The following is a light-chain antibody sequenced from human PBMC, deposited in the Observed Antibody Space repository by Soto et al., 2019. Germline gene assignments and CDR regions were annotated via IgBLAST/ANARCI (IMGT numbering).Light chain of an antibody. Sequence: EIVLTQSPATLSLSPGERATLSCRASQSVSTNLAWYQQKPGQTPRLLIYDASNRATDIPARFSGSGSGTDFILTISSLEPEYFAVYYCQQRSNWPPVTFGQGTKVESK. CDR3: QQRSNWPPVT. V-gene: IGKV3-11*01. CDR2: DAS. J-gene: IGKJ1*01. CDR1: QSVSTN.